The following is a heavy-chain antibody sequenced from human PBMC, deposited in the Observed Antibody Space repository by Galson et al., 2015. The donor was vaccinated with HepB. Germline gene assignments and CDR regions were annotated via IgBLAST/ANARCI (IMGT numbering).Heavy chain of an antibody. J-gene: IGHJ4*02. CDR2: ISYDGSNK. CDR1: GFTFSSYG. CDR3: AKKEWELLPDY. Sequence: SLRLSCAASGFTFSSYGMHWVRQAPGKGLEWVAVISYDGSNKYYADSVKGRFTISRDDSKNTLYLQMNSLRAEDTAVYYCAKKEWELLPDYWGQGTLVTVSS. V-gene: IGHV3-30*18. D-gene: IGHD1-26*01.